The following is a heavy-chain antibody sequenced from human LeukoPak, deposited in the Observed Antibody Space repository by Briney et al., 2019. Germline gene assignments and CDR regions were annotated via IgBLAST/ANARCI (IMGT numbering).Heavy chain of an antibody. CDR3: ARQEIGLRSFDP. V-gene: IGHV4-39*01. D-gene: IGHD3/OR15-3a*01. CDR1: GGSISSALYH. CDR2: VYYTGST. J-gene: IGHJ5*02. Sequence: SETLSLTCTVSGGSISSALYHWGWIRHPPGENLEWLGSVYYTGSTHNNPSLKSRSTISVDTSKNQFSLNLSSVTAADTAVYYCARQEIGLRSFDPWGQGTLVTVSS.